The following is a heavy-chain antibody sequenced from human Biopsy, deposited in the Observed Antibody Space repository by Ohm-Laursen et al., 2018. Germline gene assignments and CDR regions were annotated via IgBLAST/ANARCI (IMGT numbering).Heavy chain of an antibody. J-gene: IGHJ4*02. CDR3: ARSVDITVVRGYYFDF. V-gene: IGHV4-34*01. Sequence: SETLSLTCAVYGGPFSGYFWTWIRQAPGKGLEWIGEIHHTGGTNYNTSLKSRVNISQDRSKNQFSLRLDSVTAADTAVYYCARSVDITVVRGYYFDFWGQGTLVTVSS. CDR1: GGPFSGYF. D-gene: IGHD3-10*01. CDR2: IHHTGGT.